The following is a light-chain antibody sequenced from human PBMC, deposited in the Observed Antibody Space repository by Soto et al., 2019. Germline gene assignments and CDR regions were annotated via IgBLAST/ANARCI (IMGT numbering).Light chain of an antibody. CDR3: QQTYRTPFT. J-gene: IGKJ4*01. CDR2: AAS. V-gene: IGKV1-39*01. CDR1: QYIGRY. Sequence: DIQMTQSPSSLSASVGDRVTITCRAGQYIGRYLNWYQQKPGKAPKLLIYAASSLHSGVPSRFSGSGSGTDFTLTISSLQPEDFATYSCQQTYRTPFTFGGGTKVEIK.